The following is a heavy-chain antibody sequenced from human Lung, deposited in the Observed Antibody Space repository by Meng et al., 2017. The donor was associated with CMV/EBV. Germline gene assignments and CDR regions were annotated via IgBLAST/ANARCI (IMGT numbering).Heavy chain of an antibody. D-gene: IGHD2-21*01. Sequence: GESLKTACLVAALMLSRYSKNCVRQAPGKGLEWVSSISNSGAYIYYEDSVKGRFSISRDNAQNSLYLHMNSLRAEDTAVYYCTRDVSPRSSAYFAIYYFYALDFWGQGTAVTVSS. CDR1: ALMLSRYS. CDR3: TRDVSPRSSAYFAIYYFYALDF. CDR2: ISNSGAYI. J-gene: IGHJ6*02. V-gene: IGHV3-21*01.